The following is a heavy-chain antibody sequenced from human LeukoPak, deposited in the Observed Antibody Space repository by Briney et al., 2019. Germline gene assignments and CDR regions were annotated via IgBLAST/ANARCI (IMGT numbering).Heavy chain of an antibody. CDR1: GFTFNRFY. CDR2: ISSNGATT. D-gene: IGHD6-6*01. CDR3: VKDRSIAAPNNGFFDS. J-gene: IGHJ4*02. Sequence: GESLRLSCSASGFTFNRFYLHWVRQAPGKGLEFVSHISSNGATTYYADSVKGRFTISRDNSKNTLYLQMSSLRADDTAVYYCVKDRSIAAPNNGFFDSWGQGALVTVSS. V-gene: IGHV3-64D*06.